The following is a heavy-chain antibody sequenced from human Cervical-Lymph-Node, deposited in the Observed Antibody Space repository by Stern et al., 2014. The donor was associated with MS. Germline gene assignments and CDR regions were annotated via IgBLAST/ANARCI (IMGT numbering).Heavy chain of an antibody. Sequence: VPLVQSGGGVIQPGGSLRLSCTASGFTVRRDYMTWVRQAPGQGLEWVSLITNVGSTFYTDSVKGRFTISRDDSKNTVYLHMTSLRAEDTAMYYCARDTSSPERSDWWGQGTLVTVSS. CDR3: ARDTSSPERSDW. J-gene: IGHJ4*02. CDR1: GFTVRRDY. D-gene: IGHD1-1*01. V-gene: IGHV3-53*01. CDR2: ITNVGST.